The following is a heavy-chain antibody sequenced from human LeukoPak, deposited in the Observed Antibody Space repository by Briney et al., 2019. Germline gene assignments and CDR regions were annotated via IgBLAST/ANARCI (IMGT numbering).Heavy chain of an antibody. Sequence: SVKVSCKASGGTFSSYAISWVRQAPGQGLEWMGGIIPIFGTANYAQKFQGRVTITTDESTSTAYMELSSLRSEDTAVYNCARLASGSYAKDYWGQGTLVTVSS. CDR1: GGTFSSYA. D-gene: IGHD1-26*01. CDR3: ARLASGSYAKDY. CDR2: IIPIFGTA. J-gene: IGHJ4*02. V-gene: IGHV1-69*05.